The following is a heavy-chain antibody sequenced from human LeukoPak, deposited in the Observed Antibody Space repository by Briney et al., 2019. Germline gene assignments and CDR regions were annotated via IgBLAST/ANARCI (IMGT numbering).Heavy chain of an antibody. J-gene: IGHJ4*02. V-gene: IGHV1-2*02. Sequence: ASVKVSCKASGYTFTGYYMRWVRQAPGQGLEWMGWINPNSGGTNYAQKFQGRVTMTRDTSISTAYMELSRLRSDDTAVYYCARDYCGGDCHFDYWGQGTLVTVSS. CDR2: INPNSGGT. CDR3: ARDYCGGDCHFDY. D-gene: IGHD2-21*02. CDR1: GYTFTGYY.